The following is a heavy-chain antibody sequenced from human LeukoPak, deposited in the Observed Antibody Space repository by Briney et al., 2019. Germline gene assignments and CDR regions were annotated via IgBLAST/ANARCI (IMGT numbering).Heavy chain of an antibody. CDR3: ARESGSYDPEGSFDY. CDR2: INAGNGNT. D-gene: IGHD1-26*01. CDR1: GYTFTSYA. Sequence: EASVKVSCKASGYTFTSYAMHWVRQAPGQRLEWMGWINAGNGNTKYSQEFQGRVTITRDTSASTAYMELSSLRSEDMAVYYCARESGSYDPEGSFDYWGQGTLVTVSS. J-gene: IGHJ4*02. V-gene: IGHV1-3*03.